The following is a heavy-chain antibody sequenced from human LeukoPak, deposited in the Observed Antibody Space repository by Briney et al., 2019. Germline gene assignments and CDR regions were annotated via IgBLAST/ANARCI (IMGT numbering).Heavy chain of an antibody. CDR1: GYTFTGYY. Sequence: GASVKVSCKASGYTFTGYYMHWVRQAPGQGLEWMGWINPNSGGINYAQKFQGRVTMTRDTSISTAYMELSRLRSDDTAVYYCARVFKTTPGNYFDYWGQGTLVTASS. D-gene: IGHD4-17*01. J-gene: IGHJ4*02. CDR2: INPNSGGI. V-gene: IGHV1-2*02. CDR3: ARVFKTTPGNYFDY.